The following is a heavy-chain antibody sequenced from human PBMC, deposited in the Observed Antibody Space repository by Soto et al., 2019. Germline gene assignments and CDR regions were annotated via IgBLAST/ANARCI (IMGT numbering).Heavy chain of an antibody. Sequence: ASLKGSATASGYTVTSYGISWVRQAPGQALEWMVCLSCYNGDTNYAQKVQGRVTMTTDTSTSTGYMELRSLRSDDTAVYYCARGSAHDFWSGYFSGPPDYDYGMDVWGQGTTVTVSS. CDR2: LSCYNGDT. J-gene: IGHJ6*02. CDR1: GYTVTSYG. CDR3: ARGSAHDFWSGYFSGPPDYDYGMDV. D-gene: IGHD3-3*01. V-gene: IGHV1-18*04.